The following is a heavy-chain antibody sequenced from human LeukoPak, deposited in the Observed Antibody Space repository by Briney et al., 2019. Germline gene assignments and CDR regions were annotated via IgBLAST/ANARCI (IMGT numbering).Heavy chain of an antibody. CDR1: GYSLIRGYY. CDR3: GSAGWIITGGIDY. CDR2: IYHTGST. Sequence: PSEALSLTCGVSGYSLIRGYYWAWIRQPPGKGLEWIGAIYHTGSTYYTPSLGSRVTISVDTSQNEFSLNLNSVTAADTAVYYCGSAGWIITGGIDYWGQGALVTVSS. J-gene: IGHJ4*02. D-gene: IGHD2-2*03. V-gene: IGHV4-38-2*01.